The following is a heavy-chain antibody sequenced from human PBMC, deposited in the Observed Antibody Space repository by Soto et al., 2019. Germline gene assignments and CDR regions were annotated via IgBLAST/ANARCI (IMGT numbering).Heavy chain of an antibody. D-gene: IGHD2-2*01. V-gene: IGHV1-18*01. Sequence: ASVKVSCKASGYTFTSYGISWVRQAPGQGLEWMGWISAYNGNTNYAQKLQGRVTMTTDTSTSTAYMELRSLRSDDTAVYYCAGEYCSSTSCCFDYWGQGTLVTVSS. CDR3: AGEYCSSTSCCFDY. CDR1: GYTFTSYG. J-gene: IGHJ4*02. CDR2: ISAYNGNT.